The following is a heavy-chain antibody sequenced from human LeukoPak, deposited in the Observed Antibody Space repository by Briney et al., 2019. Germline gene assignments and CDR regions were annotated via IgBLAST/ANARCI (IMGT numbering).Heavy chain of an antibody. Sequence: SETLSLTCTVSGGSISSSSYYWGWIRQPPGKGLEWIGRIYYSGSTYYNPSLKSRVTISVDTSKNQFSLKLSSVTAADTAVYYCARSSAYYDILTGYYQYWGQGTLVTVSS. CDR3: ARSSAYYDILTGYYQY. J-gene: IGHJ4*02. V-gene: IGHV4-39*01. CDR1: GGSISSSSYY. CDR2: IYYSGST. D-gene: IGHD3-9*01.